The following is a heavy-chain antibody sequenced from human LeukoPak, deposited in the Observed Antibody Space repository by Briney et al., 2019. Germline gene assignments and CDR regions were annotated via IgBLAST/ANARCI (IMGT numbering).Heavy chain of an antibody. D-gene: IGHD6-6*01. CDR2: INHSGST. Sequence: SETLSLTCAVYGGSFSGYYWSWIRQPPGKGPEWIGEINHSGSTDYNPSLKSRVTISVDTSKNQFSLKLNSVTAADTAVYYCAKTPTALVRGGYYFDNWGQGTLVTVSS. J-gene: IGHJ4*02. CDR3: AKTPTALVRGGYYFDN. CDR1: GGSFSGYY. V-gene: IGHV4-34*01.